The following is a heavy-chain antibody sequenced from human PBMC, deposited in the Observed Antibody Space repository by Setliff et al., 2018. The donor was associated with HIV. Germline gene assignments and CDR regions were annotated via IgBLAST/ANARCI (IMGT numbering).Heavy chain of an antibody. V-gene: IGHV4-34*10. J-gene: IGHJ5*02. CDR2: ITHSGST. CDR3: ARIWLHKDADIPRFDP. Sequence: SETLSLTCAVYGGSFSDYSCNWIRQTPERGLEWVAEITHSGSTNFNPSLRGRVTMSIDTSKDQFSLKLTSLTAADTAVYYCARIWLHKDADIPRFDPWGQGILVTVSS. CDR1: GGSFSDYS. D-gene: IGHD6-19*01.